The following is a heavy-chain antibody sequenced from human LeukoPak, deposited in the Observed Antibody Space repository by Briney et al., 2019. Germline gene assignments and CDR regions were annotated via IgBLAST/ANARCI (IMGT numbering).Heavy chain of an antibody. V-gene: IGHV3-30*04. CDR1: GFTLSSYA. CDR3: ARGQFRFSSYDSSGFDY. D-gene: IGHD3-22*01. CDR2: ISYHGSNK. J-gene: IGHJ4*02. Sequence: GGSLRLSCAASGFTLSSYAMSWVRQAPGKGLEWVAVISYHGSNKYYADSVRGRFTISRDNSKNTLYLQMNSLRAEDTAVYYCARGQFRFSSYDSSGFDYWGQGTLVTVSS.